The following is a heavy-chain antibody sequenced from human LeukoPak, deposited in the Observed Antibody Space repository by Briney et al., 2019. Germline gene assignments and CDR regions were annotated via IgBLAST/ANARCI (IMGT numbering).Heavy chain of an antibody. CDR3: ARGYYDSRGSYSPDY. J-gene: IGHJ4*02. V-gene: IGHV1-46*01. CDR1: GYTFTSYY. D-gene: IGHD3-22*01. Sequence: ASVKVCCKASGYTFTSYYMHWVRQAPGQGLEWMRLINPSAGSASYAQKFQGRVTMTRDTSTSTVYMELSSLRSEDTAVYYCARGYYDSRGSYSPDYWGQGTLVTVSS. CDR2: INPSAGSA.